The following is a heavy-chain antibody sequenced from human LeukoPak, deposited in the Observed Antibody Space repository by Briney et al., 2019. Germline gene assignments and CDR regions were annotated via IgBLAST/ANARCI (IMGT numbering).Heavy chain of an antibody. CDR3: ARTRNWAFDAFDI. CDR1: GFTFSSYA. Sequence: GGSLRLSCAASGFTFSSYAMTWVRQAPVKGLEWVSSISGSGGSAYYADSVKGRFTISRDYSRNTLYLQMNSLRVEDSAMYYCARTRNWAFDAFDIWGQGTMVTVSS. D-gene: IGHD7-27*01. J-gene: IGHJ3*02. V-gene: IGHV3-23*01. CDR2: ISGSGGSA.